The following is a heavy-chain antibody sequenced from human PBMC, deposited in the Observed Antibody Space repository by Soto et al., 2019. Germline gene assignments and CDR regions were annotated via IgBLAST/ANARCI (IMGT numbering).Heavy chain of an antibody. CDR2: IYYSGST. D-gene: IGHD2-8*01. CDR1: GGSISSGGYY. CDR3: ARAGYCTNGVCYVYDY. Sequence: QVQLQESGPGLVKPSQTLSLTCTVSGGSISSGGYYWSWIRQHPGKGLEWIGYIYYSGSTYYNPSLKSRVTISVDTSKNQFSLKLSSVTAADTAVYYCARAGYCTNGVCYVYDYWGQGTLVTVSS. V-gene: IGHV4-31*03. J-gene: IGHJ4*02.